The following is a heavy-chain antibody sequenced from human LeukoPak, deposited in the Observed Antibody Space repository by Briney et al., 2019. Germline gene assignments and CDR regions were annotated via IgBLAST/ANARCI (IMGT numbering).Heavy chain of an antibody. D-gene: IGHD1-26*01. CDR1: GYTFTGYY. CDR2: INPNSGGT. J-gene: IGHJ5*02. CDR3: ARDPQVGATISWFDP. V-gene: IGHV1-2*02. Sequence: ASVKVSCKASGYTFTGYYMHWVRQAPGQGLEWMGWINPNSGGTNCAKKFQGRVTMTRDTSISTAYMELSRLRSDDTAVYYCARDPQVGATISWFDPWGQGTLVTVSS.